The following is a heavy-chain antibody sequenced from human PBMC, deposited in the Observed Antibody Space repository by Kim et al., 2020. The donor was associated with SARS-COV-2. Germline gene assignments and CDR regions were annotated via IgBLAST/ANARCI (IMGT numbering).Heavy chain of an antibody. CDR3: TCTVTTGHY. CDR1: GFTFSGSA. J-gene: IGHJ4*02. Sequence: GGSLRLSCAASGFTFSGSAMHWVRQASGKGLEWVGRIRSKANSYATAYAASVKGRFTISRDDSKNTAYLQMNSLKTEDTAVYYCTCTVTTGHYWGQGTLVTVSS. CDR2: IRSKANSYAT. D-gene: IGHD4-17*01. V-gene: IGHV3-73*01.